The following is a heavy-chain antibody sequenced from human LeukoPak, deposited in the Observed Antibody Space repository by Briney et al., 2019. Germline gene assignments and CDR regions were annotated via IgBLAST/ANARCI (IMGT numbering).Heavy chain of an antibody. D-gene: IGHD2-2*02. CDR2: VHHSGTT. CDR1: FPVTNGFH. J-gene: IGHJ4*02. CDR3: AKGIPFDF. V-gene: IGHV4-38-2*02. Sequence: SETLSLTCSVSFPVTNGFHWAWIRQPPGKGLEFMGYVHHSGTTYYNPSLNSRATISVGASKYQSSLRLTSVTAADTAVYFCAKGIPFDFWGQGRLVTVSS.